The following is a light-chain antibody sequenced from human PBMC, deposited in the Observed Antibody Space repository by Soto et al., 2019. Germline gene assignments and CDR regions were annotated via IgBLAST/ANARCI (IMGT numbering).Light chain of an antibody. J-gene: IGKJ1*01. V-gene: IGKV3-20*01. CDR2: GAS. CDR3: HQYGGSPTT. CDR1: QSVSSSY. Sequence: IVLPQSPGTLSLSPGERATLSCRASQSVSSSYLAWYQQKPGQAPRLFIYGASSRATGIPDRFSGSGSGTDFTLTISRLEPEDFAAYYCHQYGGSPTTFGQGTKVDI.